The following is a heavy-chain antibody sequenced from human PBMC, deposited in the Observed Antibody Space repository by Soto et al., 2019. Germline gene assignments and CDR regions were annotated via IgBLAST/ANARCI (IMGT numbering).Heavy chain of an antibody. J-gene: IGHJ6*02. V-gene: IGHV3-33*01. D-gene: IGHD2-8*01. Sequence: PGGSLRLSCAASGFTFNSYGMHWVRQAPGKGLEWVAVIWYDGSNKYYTDSVKGRFTISRDNSKNTLYLQMNSLRAEDTAVYYCARDRLNNYYGMDVWGQGTTVTVSS. CDR1: GFTFNSYG. CDR3: ARDRLNNYYGMDV. CDR2: IWYDGSNK.